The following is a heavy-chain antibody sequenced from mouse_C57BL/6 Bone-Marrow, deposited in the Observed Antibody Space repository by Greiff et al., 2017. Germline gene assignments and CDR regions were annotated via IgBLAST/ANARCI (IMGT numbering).Heavy chain of an antibody. J-gene: IGHJ4*01. V-gene: IGHV1-69*01. Sequence: QVQLQQPGAELVMPGASVKLSCKASGYTFTSYWMHWVKQRPGRGLEWIGEIDPSDSYTNYNQKFKGKSTLTVDKSSSTAYMQLSSLTSEDSAVYYCARDTVVANYYAMDYWGQGTSVTVSS. CDR2: IDPSDSYT. CDR3: ARDTVVANYYAMDY. CDR1: GYTFTSYW. D-gene: IGHD1-1*01.